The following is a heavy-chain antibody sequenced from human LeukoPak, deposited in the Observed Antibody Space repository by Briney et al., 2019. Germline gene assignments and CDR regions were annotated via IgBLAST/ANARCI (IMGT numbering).Heavy chain of an antibody. Sequence: PSETLSLTCTVSGGSISSYYWSWIRQPPGKGLEWIGYIYYSGSTNYNPSLKSRVTISVDTSKNQFSLKLSSVTAADTAVYYCARDCSGGSCYLYGMDVWGQGTTVTVSS. D-gene: IGHD2-15*01. CDR3: ARDCSGGSCYLYGMDV. CDR1: GGSISSYY. V-gene: IGHV4-59*01. CDR2: IYYSGST. J-gene: IGHJ6*02.